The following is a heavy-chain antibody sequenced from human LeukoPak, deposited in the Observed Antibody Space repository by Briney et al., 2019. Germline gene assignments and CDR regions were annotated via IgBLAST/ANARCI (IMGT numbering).Heavy chain of an antibody. Sequence: PGGSLRLSCAASGFTFSGSAMHWVRQASGKGLEWVGRIRSKANNYATAYAASVKGRFTVSRDDSKNTAYLQMNSLKTEDTAVYYCTRFYDFGLDYWGQGTLVTDSS. J-gene: IGHJ4*02. CDR1: GFTFSGSA. CDR2: IRSKANNYAT. CDR3: TRFYDFGLDY. V-gene: IGHV3-73*01. D-gene: IGHD3-3*01.